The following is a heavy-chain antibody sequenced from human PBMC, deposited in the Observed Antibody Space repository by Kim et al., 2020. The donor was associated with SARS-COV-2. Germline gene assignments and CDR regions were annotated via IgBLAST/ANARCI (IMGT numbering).Heavy chain of an antibody. J-gene: IGHJ5*02. CDR3: AREGEYCTNGVCPSQWFDP. V-gene: IGHV3-11*04. D-gene: IGHD2-8*01. Sequence: DRVTISSDNAKNSLYLQMNSLRAEDTAVYYCAREGEYCTNGVCPSQWFDPWGQGTLVTVSS.